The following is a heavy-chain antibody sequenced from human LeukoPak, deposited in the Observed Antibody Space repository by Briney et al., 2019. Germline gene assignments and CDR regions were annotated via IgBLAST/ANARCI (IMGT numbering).Heavy chain of an antibody. CDR1: GGSISSSSYY. CDR3: ARISDSLIDY. Sequence: SETLSLTCTVSGGSISSSSYYWGWNRQPPGKGLEWIGSIYYSGSTYYNPSLKSRVTISVDTSKNQFSLKLSSVTAADTAVYYCARISDSLIDYWGQGTLVTVSS. V-gene: IGHV4-39*07. D-gene: IGHD2-21*01. J-gene: IGHJ4*02. CDR2: IYYSGST.